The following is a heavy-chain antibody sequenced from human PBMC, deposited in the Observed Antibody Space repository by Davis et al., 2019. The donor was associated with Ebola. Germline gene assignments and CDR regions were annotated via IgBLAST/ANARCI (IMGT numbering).Heavy chain of an antibody. CDR3: ARDLLGSYGRGYYYYGMDV. CDR2: SSGYKGNT. CDR1: GYTFTSYG. V-gene: IGHV1-18*01. D-gene: IGHD1-26*01. Sequence: AASVKVSCKASGYTFTSYGISWVRQAPGQGLEWMGWSSGYKGNTKYAQKFQGRVTMTTDTSTSTAYMELGSLRSDDTAVYYCARDLLGSYGRGYYYYGMDVWGKGTTVTVSS. J-gene: IGHJ6*04.